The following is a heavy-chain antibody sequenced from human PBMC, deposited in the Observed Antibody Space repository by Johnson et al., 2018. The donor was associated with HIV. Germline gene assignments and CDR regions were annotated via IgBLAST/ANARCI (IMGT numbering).Heavy chain of an antibody. V-gene: IGHV3-7*02. J-gene: IGHJ3*02. Sequence: VQLVESGGALVQPGGSLRLSCAASGFTFSSYWMNWVRQAPGKGLQWVANIKQDGSEKYYVDSVKGRFTISRDNAKNSLYLQMNSLRAEDTAVYYCASLTTDDAFDIWGQGTMVTVSS. CDR2: IKQDGSEK. D-gene: IGHD4-11*01. CDR3: ASLTTDDAFDI. CDR1: GFTFSSYW.